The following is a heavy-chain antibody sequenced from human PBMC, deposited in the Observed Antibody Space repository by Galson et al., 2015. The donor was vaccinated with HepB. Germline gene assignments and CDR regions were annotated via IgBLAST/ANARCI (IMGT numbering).Heavy chain of an antibody. D-gene: IGHD1-26*01. CDR3: AKVGYSGSYRFDY. CDR2: INPSGGST. V-gene: IGHV1-46*04. CDR1: GYTFTSYY. J-gene: IGHJ4*02. Sequence: SVKVSWKASGYTFTSYYMHWVRQAPGQGLEWMGIINPSGGSTSYAQKLQGRVTMTRDTSTSTVYMELSSLRSEDTAVYYCAKVGYSGSYRFDYWGQGTLVTVSS.